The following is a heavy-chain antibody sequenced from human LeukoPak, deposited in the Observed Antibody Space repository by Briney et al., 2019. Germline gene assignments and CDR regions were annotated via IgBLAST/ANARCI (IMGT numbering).Heavy chain of an antibody. J-gene: IGHJ4*02. CDR3: ARTSRGTFTYGYVDY. D-gene: IGHD5-18*01. V-gene: IGHV4-59*01. CDR2: INYSGST. Sequence: SETLSLTCTVSDGSISTYCRSWIRQPPGNGLEWKGYINYSGSTSYNPPLRSRVTTSIDTAKNQFARMLSSETAADSAVYYCARTSRGTFTYGYVDYWGQGTLVTVSS. CDR1: DGSISTYC.